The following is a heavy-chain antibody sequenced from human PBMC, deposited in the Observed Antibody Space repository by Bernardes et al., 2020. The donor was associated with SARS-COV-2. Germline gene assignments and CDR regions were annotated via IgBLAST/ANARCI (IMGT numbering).Heavy chain of an antibody. CDR1: GVSLSSSW. CDR2: SSSDGRIT. Sequence: GGSLRLSCAVSGVSLSSSWMHWVRQAPGKGLMWVTRSSSDGRITAYADSVKGRFILSRDNTKNTVYLQMNSLRAEDTALYYCARGGVSGAADGWGQGTMVTVSS. J-gene: IGHJ3*01. V-gene: IGHV3-74*03. D-gene: IGHD3-10*01. CDR3: ARGGVSGAADG.